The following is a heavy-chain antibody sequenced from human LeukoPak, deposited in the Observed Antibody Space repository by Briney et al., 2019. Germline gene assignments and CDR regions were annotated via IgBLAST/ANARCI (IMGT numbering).Heavy chain of an antibody. CDR2: ISYDGSNK. CDR3: ARDLKYYGDYAGGFDP. V-gene: IGHV3-30*04. Sequence: PGGSLRLSCAASGFTFSSYAMHWVRQAPGKGLEWVAVISYDGSNKYYADSVKGRFTISRDNSKNTLYLQMNSLRAEDTAVYYCARDLKYYGDYAGGFDPWGQGTLVTVSS. CDR1: GFTFSSYA. D-gene: IGHD4-17*01. J-gene: IGHJ5*02.